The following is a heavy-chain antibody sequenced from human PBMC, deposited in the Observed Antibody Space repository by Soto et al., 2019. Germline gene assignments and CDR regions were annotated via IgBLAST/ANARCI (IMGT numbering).Heavy chain of an antibody. CDR3: AKDPWGRLLEWLFKWKVYYDYYGMDV. J-gene: IGHJ6*02. CDR1: GFTLSRYC. D-gene: IGHD3-3*01. Sequence: GGSLRLPCSGSGFTLSRYCMNLGRPAPGKGLEWVSSISSSSSYIYYADSVKGRFTISREKAKNSMYLQMNSLRAEDTAVYYCAKDPWGRLLEWLFKWKVYYDYYGMDVWGQGTTVTVSS. V-gene: IGHV3-21*01. CDR2: ISSSSSYI.